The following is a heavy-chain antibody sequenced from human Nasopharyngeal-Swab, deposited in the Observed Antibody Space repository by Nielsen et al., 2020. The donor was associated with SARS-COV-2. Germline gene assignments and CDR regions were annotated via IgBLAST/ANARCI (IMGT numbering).Heavy chain of an antibody. CDR3: ARRRSGEEQQNSNYYYYGMDV. Sequence: SETLSLTCTVSGGSISSSSYYWGWIRQPPGKGLEWIGSIYYSGSTYYNPSLKSRVTISVDTSKNQFSLKLSSVTAADTAVYYCARRRSGEEQQNSNYYYYGMDVWGQGTTVTVSS. V-gene: IGHV4-39*01. CDR1: GGSISSSSYY. CDR2: IYYSGST. D-gene: IGHD3-10*01. J-gene: IGHJ6*02.